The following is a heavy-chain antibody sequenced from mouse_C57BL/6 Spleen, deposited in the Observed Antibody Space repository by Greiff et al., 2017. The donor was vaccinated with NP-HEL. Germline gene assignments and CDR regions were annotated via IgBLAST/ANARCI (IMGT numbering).Heavy chain of an antibody. V-gene: IGHV1-64*01. Sequence: QVQLQQPGAELVKPGASVKLSCKASGYTFTSYWMHWVKQRPGQGLEWIGMIHPNSGSTNYNEKFKSKATLTVDKSSSTAYMQLSSLTSEDSAVYYCARGVTTPYAMDYWGQGTSVTVSP. CDR3: ARGVTTPYAMDY. CDR2: IHPNSGST. J-gene: IGHJ4*01. D-gene: IGHD2-2*01. CDR1: GYTFTSYW.